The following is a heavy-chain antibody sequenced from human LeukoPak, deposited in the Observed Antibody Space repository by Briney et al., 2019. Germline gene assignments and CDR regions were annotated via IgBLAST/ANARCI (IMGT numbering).Heavy chain of an antibody. CDR1: GYTFTSYG. D-gene: IGHD4-17*01. J-gene: IGHJ6*03. CDR3: ARSYGDYYYYYYMDV. Sequence: GASVKVSCKASGYTFTSYGISWVRQAPGQGLEWMGWISAYNGNTNYAQKLQGRVTMTTDTSTSTDYMELRSLRSDDTPVYYCARSYGDYYYYYYMDVWGKGTTVTVSS. V-gene: IGHV1-18*01. CDR2: ISAYNGNT.